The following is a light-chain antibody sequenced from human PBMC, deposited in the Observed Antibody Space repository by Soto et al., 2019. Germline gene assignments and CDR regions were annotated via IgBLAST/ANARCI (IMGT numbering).Light chain of an antibody. Sequence: QSAQSQPPSASGTPGQTVIISCSGSRSDIGSNFVNWYQHLPGTAPKLLIYNSNQRPSGVPDRFSGSKSGTSASLAISGLQSEDEADYYCAAWDDSLTGPVFGTGTKVTVL. CDR1: RSDIGSNF. CDR2: NSN. J-gene: IGLJ1*01. V-gene: IGLV1-44*01. CDR3: AAWDDSLTGPV.